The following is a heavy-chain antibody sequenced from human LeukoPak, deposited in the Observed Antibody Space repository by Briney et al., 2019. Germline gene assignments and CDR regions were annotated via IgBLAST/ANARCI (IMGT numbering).Heavy chain of an antibody. Sequence: GGSLRLSCAASGFTFSSYTMNWVRQAPGKGLEWVSSISSSSSYIYYADSVKGRFTISRDNAKNSLFLQMNSLRAEDTAAYYCARATSDNILTGYYLPWGQGTLVTVSS. CDR1: GFTFSSYT. CDR3: ARATSDNILTGYYLP. CDR2: ISSSSSYI. V-gene: IGHV3-21*01. D-gene: IGHD3-9*01. J-gene: IGHJ5*02.